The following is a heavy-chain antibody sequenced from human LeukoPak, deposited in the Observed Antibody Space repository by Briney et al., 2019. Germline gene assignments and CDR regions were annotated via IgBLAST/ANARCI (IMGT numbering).Heavy chain of an antibody. CDR1: GFTFSSYS. CDR3: ARDRIAVAGTGSEYGMDV. D-gene: IGHD6-19*01. CDR2: ICSSSTYI. Sequence: GGSLRLSCAASGFTFSSYSMNWVRQAPGKGLEWVSSICSSSTYIYYADSVKGRFTISRDNAKNSLYLQMNSLRADDTVVYYCARDRIAVAGTGSEYGMDVWGRGTTVTVSS. J-gene: IGHJ6*02. V-gene: IGHV3-21*06.